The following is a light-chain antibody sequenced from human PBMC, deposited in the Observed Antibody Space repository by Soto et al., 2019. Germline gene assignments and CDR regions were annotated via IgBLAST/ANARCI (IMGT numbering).Light chain of an antibody. CDR1: QSVSSTY. Sequence: EIVLTQSPGTLSLSPGERATLSCRASQSVSSTYLIWYQQKPGQAPRLLIYGASSRATGVPDRFSGSGSGTDFTLTISRLEPEDFAVYYCQQYGSSPTFGQATKVDIK. J-gene: IGKJ1*01. CDR3: QQYGSSPT. V-gene: IGKV3-20*01. CDR2: GAS.